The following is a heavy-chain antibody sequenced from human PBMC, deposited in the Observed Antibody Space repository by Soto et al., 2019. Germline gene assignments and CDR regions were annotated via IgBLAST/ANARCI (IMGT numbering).Heavy chain of an antibody. J-gene: IGHJ4*02. CDR2: MNPNSGNT. CDR3: ARGVRRYSSGWYDSDY. V-gene: IGHV1-8*01. Sequence: QVQLVQSGAEVKKPGASVKVSCKASGYTFTSYDINWVRQATGQGLEWMGWMNPNSGNTGYAQKFQGRVTMTRNTSISTAYMELSSLRSEATAVYYCARGVRRYSSGWYDSDYWGQGTLVTVSS. CDR1: GYTFTSYD. D-gene: IGHD6-19*01.